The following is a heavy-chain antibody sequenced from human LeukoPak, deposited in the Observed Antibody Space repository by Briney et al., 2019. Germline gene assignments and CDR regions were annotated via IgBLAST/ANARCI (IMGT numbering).Heavy chain of an antibody. CDR3: AKTSGYTSSWYFDS. J-gene: IGHJ4*02. Sequence: PGGSLRLSRAASGFTFSSYAMSWVRQAPGKGLQWVSAISGSGGSTYYADSVKGRFSVSRDNSKDTLDLQMNSLRAEDTAVYYCAKTSGYTSSWYFDSWGQGTLVTVSS. CDR2: ISGSGGST. CDR1: GFTFSSYA. D-gene: IGHD6-13*01. V-gene: IGHV3-23*01.